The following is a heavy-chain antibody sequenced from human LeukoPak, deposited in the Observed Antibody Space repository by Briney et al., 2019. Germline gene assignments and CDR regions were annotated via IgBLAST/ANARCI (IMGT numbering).Heavy chain of an antibody. CDR2: IVVGSGNT. CDR1: GFTFTSSA. D-gene: IGHD4-23*01. Sequence: ASVKVSCKASGFTFTSSAVQWVRQARGQRLEWIGWIVVGSGNTNYAQKFQERVTITRDMSTSTAYMELSSLRSEDTAVYYCAVDMGGLRWRRGESFDYWGQGTLVTVSS. V-gene: IGHV1-58*01. J-gene: IGHJ4*02. CDR3: AVDMGGLRWRRGESFDY.